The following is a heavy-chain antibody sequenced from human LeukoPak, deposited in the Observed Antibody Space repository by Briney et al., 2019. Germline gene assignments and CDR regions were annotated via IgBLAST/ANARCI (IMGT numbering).Heavy chain of an antibody. CDR1: GYTFTGYY. Sequence: ASVKVSCKASGYTFTGYYMHWVRQAPGQGLEWMGWINPNSGGTNYAQKFQGRVTMTRDTSISTAYMELSRLRSDDTAVYYCAGESGVPAAIRKGLYAFDIWGQGTMVTVSS. J-gene: IGHJ3*02. V-gene: IGHV1-2*02. CDR3: AGESGVPAAIRKGLYAFDI. CDR2: INPNSGGT. D-gene: IGHD2-2*02.